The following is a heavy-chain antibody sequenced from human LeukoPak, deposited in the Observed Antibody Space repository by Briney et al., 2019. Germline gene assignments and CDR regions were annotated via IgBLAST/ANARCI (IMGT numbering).Heavy chain of an antibody. CDR3: ARKGPAAYNYYYMDV. D-gene: IGHD2-2*01. Sequence: GASVKVSCKASGYTFTSYDINWVRQATGQGLEWMGWMNPNSGNTGYAQKFQGRVTITRNTSIFTAYMELTSLTSEDTAVYYCARKGPAAYNYYYMDVWGKGTTVTVSS. J-gene: IGHJ6*03. CDR2: MNPNSGNT. V-gene: IGHV1-8*03. CDR1: GYTFTSYD.